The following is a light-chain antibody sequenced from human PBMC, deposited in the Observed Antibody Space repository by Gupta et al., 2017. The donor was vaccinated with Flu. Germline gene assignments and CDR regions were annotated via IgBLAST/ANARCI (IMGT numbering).Light chain of an antibody. CDR1: QTDSNE. CDR2: GVF. J-gene: IGKJ1*01. CDR3: YHYKQDGHPHWT. Sequence: LSVCPGERVSRSCRASQTDSNELACFYENPRQTPKPLIYGVFTRATGSTGGFSGSGCGRDCTVSISDLNSDECENYYCYHYKQDGHPHWTFGQGTKVEI. V-gene: IGKV3-15*01.